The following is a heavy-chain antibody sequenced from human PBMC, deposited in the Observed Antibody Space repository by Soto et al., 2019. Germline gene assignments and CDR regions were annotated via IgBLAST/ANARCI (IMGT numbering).Heavy chain of an antibody. CDR2: INPSGGST. Sequence: QVQLVQSGAEVKKPGASVKVSCKASGYTFTSYYMHWVRQAPGQGLEWMGIINPSGGSTSYAQKLQGRVTMNRATSTSTVYMELSSLRSEDTAVYYCAREGVRIAAANSYYYGMYVWGQGTTVTASS. D-gene: IGHD6-13*01. CDR1: GYTFTSYY. J-gene: IGHJ6*02. CDR3: AREGVRIAAANSYYYGMYV. V-gene: IGHV1-46*01.